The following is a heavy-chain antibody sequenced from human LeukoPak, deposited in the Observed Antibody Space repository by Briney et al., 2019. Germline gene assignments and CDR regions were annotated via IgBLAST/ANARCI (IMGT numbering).Heavy chain of an antibody. Sequence: SQTLSLTCTVSGGSISSGSYYWSWIRQPAGKGLEWIGRIYTSGSTNYNPSLKSRVTISVDTSKNQFSLKLSSVAAADTAAYYCAREVVPAAMTYYYYYYMDVWGKGTTVTVSS. CDR1: GGSISSGSYY. V-gene: IGHV4-61*02. CDR2: IYTSGST. J-gene: IGHJ6*03. CDR3: AREVVPAAMTYYYYYYMDV. D-gene: IGHD2-2*01.